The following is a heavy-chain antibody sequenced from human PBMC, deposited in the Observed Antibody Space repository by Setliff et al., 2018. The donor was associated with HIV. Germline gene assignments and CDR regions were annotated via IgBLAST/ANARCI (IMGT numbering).Heavy chain of an antibody. D-gene: IGHD5-12*01. CDR1: GYTFTDFY. J-gene: IGHJ5*02. CDR3: ARAHFLVAMTRNWFDP. Sequence: KVSCKASGYTFTDFYIHWVRQAPGQGLEWIGRINPKSGVADYLKKFQGRVTMTTDTSTNTAHMELIRPRFDDTAVYYCARAHFLVAMTRNWFDPWGQGTLVTVSS. V-gene: IGHV1-2*06. CDR2: INPKSGVA.